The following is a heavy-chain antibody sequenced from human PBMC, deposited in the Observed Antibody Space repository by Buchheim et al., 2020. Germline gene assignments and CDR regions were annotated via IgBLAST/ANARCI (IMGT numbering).Heavy chain of an antibody. V-gene: IGHV1-69*04. CDR3: ARTGYCSSTSCYSADYYYYGMDV. CDR1: GGTFSSYA. J-gene: IGHJ6*02. D-gene: IGHD2-2*01. Sequence: QVQLVQSGAEVKKPWSSVKLSCTASGGTFSSYAISWVRQAPGQGLEWMGRIIPILGIANYAQKFQGRATITAATSTRTAYMELSSLRSEDTAVYYCARTGYCSSTSCYSADYYYYGMDVWGQGTT. CDR2: IIPILGIA.